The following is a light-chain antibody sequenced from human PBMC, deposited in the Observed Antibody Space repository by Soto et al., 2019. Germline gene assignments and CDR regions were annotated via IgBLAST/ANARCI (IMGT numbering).Light chain of an antibody. CDR3: QQYRSSPALT. Sequence: IVMTQSPATLSVSPGERATLSCRASRSVSSNYLVWYQQKPGQAPRLLIYVASSRATGIPDRFSGSGSGTDFTLNISRLEPEDFAVYYCQQYRSSPALTFGGGTKVDIK. J-gene: IGKJ4*01. V-gene: IGKV3-20*01. CDR1: RSVSSNY. CDR2: VAS.